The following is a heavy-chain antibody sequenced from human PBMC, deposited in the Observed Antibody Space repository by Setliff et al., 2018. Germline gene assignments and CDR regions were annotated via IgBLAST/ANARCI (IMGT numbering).Heavy chain of an antibody. CDR2: ISRGGNTI. V-gene: IGHV3-11*04. CDR1: GFTFSDYY. D-gene: IGHD1-26*01. CDR3: AREVVGAPSAFDI. Sequence: GGSLRLSCAASGFTFSDYYMTWVRQAPGKGLEWVSYISRGGNTIYYADSVKGRFTISRDNARDSLFLQMNTLRAEDTAVYYCAREVVGAPSAFDIWGQGTMVTVSS. J-gene: IGHJ3*02.